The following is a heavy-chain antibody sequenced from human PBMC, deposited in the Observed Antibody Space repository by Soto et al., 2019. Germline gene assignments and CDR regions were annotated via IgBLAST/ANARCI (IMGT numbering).Heavy chain of an antibody. CDR1: GGTFSIYA. Sequence: GASVKVSCKASGGTFSIYAISWVRQAPGQGLEWMGGIIPIFGTANYAQKFQGRVTITADESTSTAYMELSSLRSEDTAVYYCARGYSSGWPYYGMDVWGQGTTVTVSS. D-gene: IGHD6-19*01. CDR3: ARGYSSGWPYYGMDV. J-gene: IGHJ6*02. CDR2: IIPIFGTA. V-gene: IGHV1-69*13.